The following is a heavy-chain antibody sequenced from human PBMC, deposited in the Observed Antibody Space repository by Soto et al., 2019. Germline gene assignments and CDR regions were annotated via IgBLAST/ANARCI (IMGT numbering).Heavy chain of an antibody. CDR1: GGSISSSSYY. CDR3: ARPNGSFRYGYWFDP. Sequence: SETLSLTCTVSGGSISSSSYYWGWIRQPPGKGLEWIGSIYYSGSTYYNPSLKSRVTISVDTSKNQFSLKLSSVTAADTAVYYCARPNGSFRYGYWFDPWGQGTLVTVSS. V-gene: IGHV4-39*01. CDR2: IYYSGST. J-gene: IGHJ5*02. D-gene: IGHD3-16*02.